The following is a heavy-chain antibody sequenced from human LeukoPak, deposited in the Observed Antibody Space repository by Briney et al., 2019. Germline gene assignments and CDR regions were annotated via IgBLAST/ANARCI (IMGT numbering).Heavy chain of an antibody. CDR2: IYYSGST. V-gene: IGHV4-59*01. J-gene: IGHJ4*02. Sequence: SETLSLTCTVSGGSISSYYWSWIRQPPGKGLEWIGYIYYSGSTNYNPSLKSRVTISVDTSKNQFSLKLSSVTAADTAVYYCARNQDYYDSREYFDYWGQGTLVTVSP. D-gene: IGHD3-22*01. CDR1: GGSISSYY. CDR3: ARNQDYYDSREYFDY.